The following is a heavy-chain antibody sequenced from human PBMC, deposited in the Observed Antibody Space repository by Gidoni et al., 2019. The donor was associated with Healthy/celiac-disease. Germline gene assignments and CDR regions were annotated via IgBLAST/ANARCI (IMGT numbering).Heavy chain of an antibody. CDR2: IIPMFGTA. D-gene: IGHD6-13*01. V-gene: IGHV1-69*01. Sequence: QVQLVQSGAEVKKPGSSVKVSCKASGGTFSSYAISWVRQAPGQGLEWMGGIIPMFGTANYAQKFQGRVTITADESTYTAYMELSSLRSEDTAVYYCARVSRYSNSWHAFDLWGQGTMVTVSS. CDR1: GGTFSSYA. J-gene: IGHJ3*01. CDR3: ARVSRYSNSWHAFDL.